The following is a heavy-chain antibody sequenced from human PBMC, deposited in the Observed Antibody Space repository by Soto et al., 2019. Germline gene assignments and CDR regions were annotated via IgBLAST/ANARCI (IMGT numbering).Heavy chain of an antibody. Sequence: QLQLQESGSGLVKPSQTLSLTCAVSGGSISSGGYSWSWIRQPPGKGLEWIGYIYHSGSTYYNPSLNRRVTIPVDRSKNQFALKLSSVTAADTAVYYCAIESGTTKGHAFDIWGQGTMVTVSS. D-gene: IGHD1-1*01. V-gene: IGHV4-30-2*01. CDR2: IYHSGST. CDR1: GGSISSGGYS. J-gene: IGHJ3*02. CDR3: AIESGTTKGHAFDI.